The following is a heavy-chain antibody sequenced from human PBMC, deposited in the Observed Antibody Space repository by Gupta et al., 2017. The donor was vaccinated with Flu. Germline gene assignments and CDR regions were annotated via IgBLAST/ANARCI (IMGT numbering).Heavy chain of an antibody. CDR3: AALRVIANFDAFDV. D-gene: IGHD3-10*01. CDR2: INSDGSTT. V-gene: IGHV3-74*01. Sequence: EVQLVESGGGLVQPGGSLRLSCAASRFTFRTSWLHWVRQAPGKGLVWVARINSDGSTTNYADSVKGRFTIFRDNAKDTLYLQMNSLRAEDTAVYYCAALRVIANFDAFDVWGQGTMVTVSS. J-gene: IGHJ3*01. CDR1: RFTFRTSW.